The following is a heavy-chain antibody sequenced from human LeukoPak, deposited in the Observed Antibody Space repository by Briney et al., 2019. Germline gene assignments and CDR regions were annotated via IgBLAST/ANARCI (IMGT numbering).Heavy chain of an antibody. CDR1: WVSISGYY. D-gene: IGHD3-22*01. CDR2: IYNSGST. CDR3: ARDPSGYFNY. J-gene: IGHJ4*02. V-gene: IGHV4-59*01. Sequence: SETLSLTWTVSWVSISGYYGSWVGQPPGRGLEWIGHIYNSGSTNYNPSLKSRVTISVDTSKNQFSLKLSSVTAADTAVYYCARDPSGYFNYWGQGTLATVSS.